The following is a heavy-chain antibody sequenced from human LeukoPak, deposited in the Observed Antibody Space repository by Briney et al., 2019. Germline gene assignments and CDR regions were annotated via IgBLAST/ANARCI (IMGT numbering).Heavy chain of an antibody. Sequence: GGSLRLSCVASGFTFSRYWMSWVRQVPRKGLEWVANIKQGGGEIYYVDSVKGRFTISRDNAKNSLYLQMNSLRAEDTAVYYCARDKGDYDTSGSLFVFGGQGTLVTVSS. CDR1: GFTFSRYW. V-gene: IGHV3-7*03. D-gene: IGHD3-22*01. J-gene: IGHJ4*02. CDR2: IKQGGGEI. CDR3: ARDKGDYDTSGSLFVF.